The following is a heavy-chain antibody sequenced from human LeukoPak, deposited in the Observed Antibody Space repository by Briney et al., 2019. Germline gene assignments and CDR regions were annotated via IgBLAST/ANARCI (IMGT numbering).Heavy chain of an antibody. D-gene: IGHD6-13*01. CDR1: GDSVSSNSAA. Sequence: SQTLSLTCAISGDSVSSNSAAWNWIRQSPSRGLEWLGRTYYRSKWYNDYAVSVKSRITINPDTSKNQFSLQLNSVTPEDTAVYYCARDRKKHTIAAAEQYFQHWGQGTLVTVSS. CDR3: ARDRKKHTIAAAEQYFQH. V-gene: IGHV6-1*01. J-gene: IGHJ1*01. CDR2: TYYRSKWYN.